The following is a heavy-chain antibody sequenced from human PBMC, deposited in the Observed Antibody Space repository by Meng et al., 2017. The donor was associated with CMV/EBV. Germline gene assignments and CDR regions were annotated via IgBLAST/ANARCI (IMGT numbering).Heavy chain of an antibody. CDR3: AKREGRFFDY. CDR1: GFTFSNCA. V-gene: IGHV3-23*01. CDR2: ISGGGGGT. J-gene: IGHJ4*02. Sequence: RSCAASGFTFSNCAVSWVRQAPGKGLEWVSGISGGGGGTYYADSVRGRFTISRGNSKNTLYLQMNSLRAEDTAIYYCAKREGRFFDYWGQGTLVTVSS.